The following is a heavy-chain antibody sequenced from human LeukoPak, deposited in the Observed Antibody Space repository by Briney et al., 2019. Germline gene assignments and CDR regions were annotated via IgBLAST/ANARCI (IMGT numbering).Heavy chain of an antibody. J-gene: IGHJ4*02. CDR3: ARHAGGRGYDFWSGYYSPNHN. CDR1: GYSISSGYY. CDR2: IYHSGST. V-gene: IGHV4-38-2*01. D-gene: IGHD3-3*01. Sequence: SETLSLTCAVSGYSISSGYYWGWIRQPPGKGLEGIGSIYHSGSTSYNPSLKSRDPISVDTPKNQYSLKLSSVTAADAAVYYCARHAGGRGYDFWSGYYSPNHNWGQGTLVTVSS.